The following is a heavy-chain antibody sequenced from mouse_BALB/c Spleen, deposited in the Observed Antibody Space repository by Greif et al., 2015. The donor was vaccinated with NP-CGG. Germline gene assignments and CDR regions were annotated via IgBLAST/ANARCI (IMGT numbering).Heavy chain of an antibody. V-gene: IGHV5-6*02. J-gene: IGHJ2*01. CDR1: GFTFSSYG. Sequence: EVKLVESGGDLVKPGGSLKLSCAASGFTFSSYGMSWVRQTPDKRLEWVATISSGGSYTYYPDSVKGRFTISRDNAKNTLCLQMSSLKSEDTAMYYCARLLESYFDYWGQGTTLSVSS. CDR3: ARLLESYFDY. CDR2: ISSGGSYT.